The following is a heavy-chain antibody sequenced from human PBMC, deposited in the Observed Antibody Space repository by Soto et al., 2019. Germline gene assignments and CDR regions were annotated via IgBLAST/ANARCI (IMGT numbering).Heavy chain of an antibody. J-gene: IGHJ3*02. CDR3: ARERSGYCSSTSCYHYAFDI. CDR2: ISSSSSYT. V-gene: IGHV3-11*06. CDR1: GFTFSDYY. D-gene: IGHD2-2*01. Sequence: PGGSLRLSCAASGFTFSDYYMSWIRQAPGKGLEWVSYISSSSSYTNYADSVKGRFTISGDNAKNSLYLQMNSLRAEDTAVYYCARERSGYCSSTSCYHYAFDIWGQGTMVTVSS.